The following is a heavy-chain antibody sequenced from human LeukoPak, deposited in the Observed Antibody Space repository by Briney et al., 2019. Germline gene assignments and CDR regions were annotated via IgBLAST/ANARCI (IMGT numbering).Heavy chain of an antibody. CDR2: ISDIGSGT. V-gene: IGHV3-23*05. CDR3: AQIVGLSTGFAY. D-gene: IGHD1-26*01. CDR1: GFTFSNYA. Sequence: GVSLRLSCAASGFTFSNYAMSWVRQAPGKGLEGVSSISDIGSGTYYAYSVRGRFTISRDHSKNTLSLQMNSLRAEDTAVYYCAQIVGLSTGFAYWGQRALVTVSS. J-gene: IGHJ4*02.